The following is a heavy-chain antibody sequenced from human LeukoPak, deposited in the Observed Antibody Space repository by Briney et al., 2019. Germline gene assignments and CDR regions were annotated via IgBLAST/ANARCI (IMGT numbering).Heavy chain of an antibody. V-gene: IGHV3-23*01. CDR2: ISSRGGST. J-gene: IGHJ4*02. CDR3: AKDHRKAAAGTFDY. D-gene: IGHD6-13*01. Sequence: GGSLRLSCAASGFTFSSYAMSWVRQAPGKGLEWVSAISSRGGSTYYADSVKGRFTISRDNSKNTLYLQMNSLRAEDTAVYYCAKDHRKAAAGTFDYWGQGTLVTVSS. CDR1: GFTFSSYA.